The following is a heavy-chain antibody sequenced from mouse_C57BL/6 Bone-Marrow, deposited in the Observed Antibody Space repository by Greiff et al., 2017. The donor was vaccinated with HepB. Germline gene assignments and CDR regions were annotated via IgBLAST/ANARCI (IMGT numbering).Heavy chain of an antibody. J-gene: IGHJ2*01. CDR2: INPYNGGT. CDR1: GYTFTDYY. Sequence: EVQLQQSGPVLVKPGASVKMSCKASGYTFTDYYMNWVKQSHGKSLEWIGVINPYNGGTSYNQKFKGKATLTVDKSSSTAYMELNSLTSEDSAVYDCARDDITTVVATDYWGQGTTLTVSS. D-gene: IGHD1-1*01. CDR3: ARDDITTVVATDY. V-gene: IGHV1-19*01.